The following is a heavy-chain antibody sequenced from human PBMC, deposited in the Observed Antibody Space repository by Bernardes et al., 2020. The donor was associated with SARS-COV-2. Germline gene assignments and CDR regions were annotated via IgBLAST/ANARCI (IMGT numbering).Heavy chain of an antibody. Sequence: SETLSLTCTVSGGSISSSSDYLGWIRQPQGKGLEYLGTIFKSGRPYYNPSLKSRVSFSVDTSKNHFSLRLSSVTAADAAVYYCVLCAGAGTFGYWGQGTLVTVSS. CDR3: VLCAGAGTFGY. D-gene: IGHD6-13*01. V-gene: IGHV4-39*02. CDR2: IFKSGRP. CDR1: GGSISSSSDY. J-gene: IGHJ4*02.